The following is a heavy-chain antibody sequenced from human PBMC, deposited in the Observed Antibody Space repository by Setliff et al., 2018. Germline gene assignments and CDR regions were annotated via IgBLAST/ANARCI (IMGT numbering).Heavy chain of an antibody. Sequence: ASVKVSCKASAYSFTNYGITWVRQAPGQGLEWMGWISAYDGNTRFAQNIQGRVTLTTDTPTSTAYMELRSLRSDDTAVYYCARSPPNRGFGSGWYGDFWGQGTLVTV. CDR1: AYSFTNYG. V-gene: IGHV1-18*01. J-gene: IGHJ4*02. CDR2: ISAYDGNT. D-gene: IGHD6-19*01. CDR3: ARSPPNRGFGSGWYGDF.